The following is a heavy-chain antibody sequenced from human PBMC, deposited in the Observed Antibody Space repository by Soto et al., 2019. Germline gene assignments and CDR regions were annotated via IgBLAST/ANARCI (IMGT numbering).Heavy chain of an antibody. CDR2: ISAYNGNT. CDR3: ARDIVVVVAATPYYYYGMDV. CDR1: GYTLTSYG. J-gene: IGHJ6*02. Sequence: GASVKVSCKASGYTLTSYGISWVRQAPGQGLEWMGWISAYNGNTNYAQKLQGRVTMTTDTSTSTAYMELRSLRSDDTAVYYCARDIVVVVAATPYYYYGMDVWGRGTTVTVSS. D-gene: IGHD2-15*01. V-gene: IGHV1-18*01.